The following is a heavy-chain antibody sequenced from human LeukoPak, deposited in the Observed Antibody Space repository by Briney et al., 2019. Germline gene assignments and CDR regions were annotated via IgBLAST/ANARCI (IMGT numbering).Heavy chain of an antibody. D-gene: IGHD2-15*01. V-gene: IGHV3-48*01. CDR2: ISSSSSTI. J-gene: IGHJ6*02. CDR1: GFTFSSCS. Sequence: GGSLRLSCAASGFTFSSCSMNWVRQAPGKGLEWVSYISSSSSTIYYADSVKGRFTISRDNAKNSLYLQMNSLRAEDTAVYYCARLDCSGGSCYLGYYGMDVWGQGTTVTVSS. CDR3: ARLDCSGGSCYLGYYGMDV.